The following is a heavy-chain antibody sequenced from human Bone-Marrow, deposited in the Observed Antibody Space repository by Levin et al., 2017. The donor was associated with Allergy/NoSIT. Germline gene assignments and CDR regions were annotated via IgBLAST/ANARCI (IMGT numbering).Heavy chain of an antibody. V-gene: IGHV1-18*01. CDR1: GYTFTSYG. Sequence: GESLKISCKASGYTFTSYGISWVRQAPGQGLEWMGWISAYNGNTNYAQKLQGRVTMTTDTSTSTAYMELRSLRSDDTAVYYCARGGAGDYDSSGYYYPYYFDYWGQGTLVTVSS. CDR2: ISAYNGNT. J-gene: IGHJ4*02. CDR3: ARGGAGDYDSSGYYYPYYFDY. D-gene: IGHD3-22*01.